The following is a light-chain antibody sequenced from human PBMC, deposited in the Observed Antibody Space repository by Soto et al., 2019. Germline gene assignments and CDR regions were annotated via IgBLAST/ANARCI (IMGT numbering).Light chain of an antibody. CDR2: EVT. J-gene: IGLJ2*01. Sequence: QSVLTQPPSASGSPGQSVTISCTGTSSDVGGYNYVSWHQQHPGKVPKLMIYEVTKRPSGVPDRFSGSKSGNTASLTVSGLQAEDEADYYCSSYAGNKVVFGGGTKLTAL. V-gene: IGLV2-8*01. CDR1: SSDVGGYNY. CDR3: SSYAGNKVV.